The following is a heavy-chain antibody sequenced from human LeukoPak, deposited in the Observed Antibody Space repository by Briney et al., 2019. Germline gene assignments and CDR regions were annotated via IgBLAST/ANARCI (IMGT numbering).Heavy chain of an antibody. V-gene: IGHV4-31*03. D-gene: IGHD2-8*01. J-gene: IGHJ6*02. CDR2: IYYSGST. Sequence: PSETLSLTCTVSGGSISGGGYYWSWIRQHPGKGLEWIGYIYYSGSTYYNPSLKSRVTISVDTSKNQFSLKLSSVTAADTAVYYCARDGVVSTRGMDVWGQGTTVTVSS. CDR1: GGSISGGGYY. CDR3: ARDGVVSTRGMDV.